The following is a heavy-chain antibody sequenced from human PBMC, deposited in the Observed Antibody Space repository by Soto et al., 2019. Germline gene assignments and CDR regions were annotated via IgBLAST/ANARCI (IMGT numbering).Heavy chain of an antibody. J-gene: IGHJ4*02. CDR2: IKQDGNDK. Sequence: EVQLVESGGDLVQPGGSLRLSCAASGFSFSSHGMSWVRQAPGKGLEWVANIKQDGNDKRYVDSVKGRFTISRDNAKSSLYLQMNSLRADDTAVYYCARYSYSSGPQDSWGQGTLVTVSS. CDR1: GFSFSSHG. CDR3: ARYSYSSGPQDS. D-gene: IGHD6-19*01. V-gene: IGHV3-7*03.